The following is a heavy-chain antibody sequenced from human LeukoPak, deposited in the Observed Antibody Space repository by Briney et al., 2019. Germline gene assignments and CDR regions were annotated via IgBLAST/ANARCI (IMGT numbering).Heavy chain of an antibody. CDR3: ARVAYYYDSSGYYRYFDY. D-gene: IGHD3-22*01. Sequence: PSETLSLTCTVPGGSISSYYWSWIRQPPGKGLEWIGYIYYSGSTNYNPSLKSRVTISVDTSKNQFSLKLSSVTAADTAVYYCARVAYYYDSSGYYRYFDYWGQGTLVTVSS. CDR1: GGSISSYY. CDR2: IYYSGST. V-gene: IGHV4-59*01. J-gene: IGHJ4*02.